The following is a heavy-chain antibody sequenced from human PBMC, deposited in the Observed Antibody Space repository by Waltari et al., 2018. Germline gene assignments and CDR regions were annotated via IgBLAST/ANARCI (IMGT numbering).Heavy chain of an antibody. CDR1: GNTFTDYY. CDR3: ARDNWNYGNTFDF. CDR2: ISPGSGGT. V-gene: IGHV1-2*02. J-gene: IGHJ4*02. Sequence: QVQLVQSGAEVKKPGASVKVSCKASGNTFTDYYSHWVRQVPGHGLEWMGWISPGSGGTKYAQKFQGRVTMTRDTSISTAYMELTSLRSDDTAVYYCARDNWNYGNTFDFWGQGTLVTVSS. D-gene: IGHD1-7*01.